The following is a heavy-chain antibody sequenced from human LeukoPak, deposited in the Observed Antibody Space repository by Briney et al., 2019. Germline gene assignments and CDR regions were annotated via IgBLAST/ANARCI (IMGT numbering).Heavy chain of an antibody. CDR2: INHSGRT. V-gene: IGHV4-34*01. Sequence: SETLSLTCAVDGGSFSGYYWNWIRQPPGKGLEWIGEINHSGRTNYDPSLKSRVTISVDTSKNQFSLKLSSVTAADTAVYYCARGGITGTIDYWGQGTLVTVSS. J-gene: IGHJ4*02. CDR3: ARGGITGTIDY. CDR1: GGSFSGYY. D-gene: IGHD1-20*01.